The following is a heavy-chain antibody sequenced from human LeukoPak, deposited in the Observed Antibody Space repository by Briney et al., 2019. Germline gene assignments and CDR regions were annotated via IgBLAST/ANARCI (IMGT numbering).Heavy chain of an antibody. V-gene: IGHV4-59*12. Sequence: SETLSLTCTVSGGSISSYYWSWIRQPPGKGLEWIGYIYYSGSTNYNPSLKSRVTISVDTSKNQFSLKLSSATAADTAVYYCARVASRHSYYYYMDVWGKGTTVTVSS. CDR3: ARVASRHSYYYYMDV. CDR2: IYYSGST. CDR1: GGSISSYY. J-gene: IGHJ6*03. D-gene: IGHD3-3*02.